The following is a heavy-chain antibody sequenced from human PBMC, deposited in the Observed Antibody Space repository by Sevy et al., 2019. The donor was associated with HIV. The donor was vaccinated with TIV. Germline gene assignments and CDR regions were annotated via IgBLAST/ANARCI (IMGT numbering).Heavy chain of an antibody. Sequence: ASVKVSCKASGYTFTGHYMHWVRQAPGQGLEWMGWINPNSGGTNYAQKFEDRVTMTRDTSISTAYMELSRLRSDDTAVYYCARERDDSRWYEEDYWGQGTRVTVSS. CDR2: INPNSGGT. CDR3: ARERDDSRWYEEDY. V-gene: IGHV1-2*02. D-gene: IGHD6-13*01. CDR1: GYTFTGHY. J-gene: IGHJ4*02.